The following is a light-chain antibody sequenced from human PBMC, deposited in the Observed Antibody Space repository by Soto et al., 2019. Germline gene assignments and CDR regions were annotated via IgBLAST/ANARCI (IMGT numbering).Light chain of an antibody. CDR3: QQSFGNPRT. V-gene: IGKV1-39*01. CDR1: QTISIF. CDR2: TAS. J-gene: IGKJ4*01. Sequence: DIQMTQSPSSLSASVGDRVTITCRASQTISIFLNWYQHKPGKPPTLLIYTASSLQSGVPSRFSGSGSGTDFTLTISSLQPEDFATYYCQQSFGNPRTFGGGTKVDIK.